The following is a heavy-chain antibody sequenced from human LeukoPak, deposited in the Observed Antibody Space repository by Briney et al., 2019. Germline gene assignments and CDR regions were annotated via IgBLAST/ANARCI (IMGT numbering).Heavy chain of an antibody. CDR2: IYYSGTT. D-gene: IGHD2-15*01. J-gene: IGHJ6*03. CDR1: GGSISSSNYY. Sequence: SETLSLTCTVSGGSISSSNYYWGWIRQPPGKGLEWIGTIYYSGTTYYNPSLESRVTIFEDTSKNQFSLMLTSVTAADTAVYYCARRISDYYYYYMDVWGKGTTVTVSS. V-gene: IGHV4-39*01. CDR3: ARRISDYYYYYMDV.